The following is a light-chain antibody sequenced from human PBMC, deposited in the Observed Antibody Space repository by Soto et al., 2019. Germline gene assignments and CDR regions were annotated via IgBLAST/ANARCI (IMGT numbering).Light chain of an antibody. CDR1: SSDVGGNNY. CDR2: EVT. V-gene: IGLV2-8*01. Sequence: QSALTQPPSASGSPGQSVTISCTGTSSDVGGNNYVSWYQQHPGKAPKLIIYEVTKRPSGVPDRFSGSKSGNTAFMTVSGLQAEDEADYYCTSFAGRIIPFATGTKLTVL. CDR3: TSFAGRIIP. J-gene: IGLJ1*01.